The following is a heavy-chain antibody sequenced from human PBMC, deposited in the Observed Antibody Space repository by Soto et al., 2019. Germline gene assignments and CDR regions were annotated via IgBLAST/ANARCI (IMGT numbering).Heavy chain of an antibody. CDR1: GGSISSSSYY. V-gene: IGHV4-39*01. J-gene: IGHJ4*02. CDR2: IYYSGST. D-gene: IGHD2-21*02. CDR3: ARLRGVTKRVYFDY. Sequence: SETLSLTCTVSGGSISSSSYYWGWIRQPPGKGLEWIGSIYYSGSTYYNPSLKSRVTISVDTSKNQFSLKLSSVTAADTAVYYCARLRGVTKRVYFDYWGQGTLVTVSS.